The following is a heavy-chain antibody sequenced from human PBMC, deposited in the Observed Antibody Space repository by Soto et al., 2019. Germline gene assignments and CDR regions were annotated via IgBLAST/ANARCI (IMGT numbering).Heavy chain of an antibody. CDR3: ARQPAAVYGMDV. J-gene: IGHJ6*02. V-gene: IGHV1-2*02. CDR2: INPNSGGT. D-gene: IGHD6-13*01. Sequence: QVQLVQSGAEVKKPGASVKVSCKASGYTFTGYYMHWVRQAPGQGLEWMGWINPNSGGTNNEQKFQGRVTMTRDTSISTAYMELSRLRSDDTAVYYCARQPAAVYGMDVWGQGTTVTVSS. CDR1: GYTFTGYY.